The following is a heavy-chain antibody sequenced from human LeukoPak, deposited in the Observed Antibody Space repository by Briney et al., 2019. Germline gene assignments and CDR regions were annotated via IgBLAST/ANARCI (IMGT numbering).Heavy chain of an antibody. V-gene: IGHV1-18*01. D-gene: IGHD3-10*01. CDR1: GGTFSSYA. CDR3: ARDGAITMVRGVRKTKYYYGMDV. J-gene: IGHJ6*02. CDR2: ISAYNGNT. Sequence: ASVKVSCKASGGTFSSYAISWVRQAPGQGLEWMGWISAYNGNTNYAQKLQGRVTMTTDTSTSTAYMELRSLRSDDTAVYYCARDGAITMVRGVRKTKYYYGMDVWGQGTTVTVSS.